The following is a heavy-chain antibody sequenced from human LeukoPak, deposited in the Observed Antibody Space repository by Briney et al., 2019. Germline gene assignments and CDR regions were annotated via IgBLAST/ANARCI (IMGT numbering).Heavy chain of an antibody. J-gene: IGHJ4*02. CDR2: INHSGST. CDR1: GGSFSGYY. CDR3: ARHFTPLHFDY. V-gene: IGHV4-34*01. Sequence: PSETLSLTCAVYGGSFSGYYWSWIRQPPGKGLEWIGEINHSGSTNYNPSLKSRVTISVDTPKNQFSLKLSSVTAADTAVYYCARHFTPLHFDYWGQGTLVTVSS. D-gene: IGHD3-3*02.